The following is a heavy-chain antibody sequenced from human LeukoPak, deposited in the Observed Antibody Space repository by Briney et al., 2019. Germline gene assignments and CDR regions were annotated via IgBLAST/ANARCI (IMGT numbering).Heavy chain of an antibody. D-gene: IGHD3-22*01. J-gene: IGHJ4*02. CDR2: INPNSGGT. CDR1: GYTFTSYG. CDR3: ARGGDSRYYYDSSGYYG. Sequence: ASEKVSCKASGYTFTSYGISWVRQAPGQGLEWMGWINPNSGGTNYAQKFQGRVTMTRDTSISTAYMELSRLRSDDTAVYYCARGGDSRYYYDSSGYYGWGQGTLVTVSS. V-gene: IGHV1-2*02.